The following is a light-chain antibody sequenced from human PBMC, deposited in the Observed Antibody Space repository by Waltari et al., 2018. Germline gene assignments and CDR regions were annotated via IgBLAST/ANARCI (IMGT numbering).Light chain of an antibody. V-gene: IGLV1-40*01. J-gene: IGLJ1*01. CDR3: QSFDNSLSVPYV. CDR1: SSNIGAGND. Sequence: QSVLTQPPSVSGAPGQRVTISCTGSSSNIGAGNDVHSYQQLPGSAPKLLISANTNRPAGVPDRFSGSKSGTSASLAITGLQAEDEGDYYCQSFDNSLSVPYVFGTGTKVTVL. CDR2: ANT.